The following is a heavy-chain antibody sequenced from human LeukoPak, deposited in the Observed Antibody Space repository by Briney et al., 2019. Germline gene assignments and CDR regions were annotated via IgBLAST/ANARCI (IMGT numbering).Heavy chain of an antibody. D-gene: IGHD4-17*01. CDR2: ISNDAAKK. CDR3: AKDMTTVTTTFDY. CDR1: GFTFTTYA. J-gene: IGHJ4*02. V-gene: IGHV3-30*18. Sequence: GGSLRLSGAASGFTFTTYAMHWVRQAPGKGLEWVAVISNDAAKKYYADSVKGRSTISRDNSENTLYLQMNSLRAEDTAVYYCAKDMTTVTTTFDYWGQGTLVTVSS.